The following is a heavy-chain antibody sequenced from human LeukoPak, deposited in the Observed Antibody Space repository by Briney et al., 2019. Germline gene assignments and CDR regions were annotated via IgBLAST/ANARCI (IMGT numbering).Heavy chain of an antibody. V-gene: IGHV3-66*01. D-gene: IGHD5-24*01. J-gene: IGHJ4*02. CDR3: ARTRRDGYENCFDY. Sequence: GSLRLSCAASGFTVGSNYMSWVRQAPGKGLEWVSVIYSDGKTYYADSVKGRFAISRDNSRNTLFLQMNSLRAADTALYFCARTRRDGYENCFDYWGQGTLVTVSS. CDR2: IYSDGKT. CDR1: GFTVGSNY.